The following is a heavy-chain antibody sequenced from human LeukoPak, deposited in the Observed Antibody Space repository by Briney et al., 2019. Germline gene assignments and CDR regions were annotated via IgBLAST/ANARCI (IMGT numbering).Heavy chain of an antibody. CDR2: ISGSGGST. J-gene: IGHJ4*02. D-gene: IGHD4-17*01. V-gene: IGHV3-23*01. CDR1: GFTFSSYA. Sequence: GGSLRLSCAASGFTFSSYAMSWVRQAPGKGLEWVSAISGSGGSTYYADSVKGRFTISRDNSKNTLYLQMNSLRAEDTAVYYCAKVRSGDGDYESLYYFDYWGQGTLVTVSS. CDR3: AKVRSGDGDYESLYYFDY.